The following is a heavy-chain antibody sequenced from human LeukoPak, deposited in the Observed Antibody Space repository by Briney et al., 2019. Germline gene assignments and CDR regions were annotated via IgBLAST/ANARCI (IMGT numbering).Heavy chain of an antibody. D-gene: IGHD3-3*02. Sequence: ASVKVSCKASGYIFTNNAMNWVRQAPGQGLEWMGWINTNTRNPTYAQGFTGRFVFSLDTSVSTAYLQISSLKAEDTAVYYYARIRAPSSFGQRESDYWGQGTLVTVSS. J-gene: IGHJ4*02. CDR1: GYIFTNNA. CDR2: INTNTRNP. V-gene: IGHV7-4-1*02. CDR3: ARIRAPSSFGQRESDY.